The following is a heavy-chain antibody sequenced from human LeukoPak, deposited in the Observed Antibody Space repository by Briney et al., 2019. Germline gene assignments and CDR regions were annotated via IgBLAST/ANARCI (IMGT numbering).Heavy chain of an antibody. D-gene: IGHD2-2*01. CDR3: ARVRDCSSTTCFRSRGNWFDP. J-gene: IGHJ5*02. Sequence: ASVKVSCKASECTFTTYDINWVRQASGQGLEWMGWMNPNSGNTQYAQKFQGRVTMTRNTSISTAYMELSSLTSEDTAVYYCARVRDCSSTTCFRSRGNWFDPWGQGTLVIVSS. V-gene: IGHV1-8*01. CDR1: ECTFTTYD. CDR2: MNPNSGNT.